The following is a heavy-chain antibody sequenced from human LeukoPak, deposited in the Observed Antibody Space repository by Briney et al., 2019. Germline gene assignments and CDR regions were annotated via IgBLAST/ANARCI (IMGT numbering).Heavy chain of an antibody. J-gene: IGHJ4*02. CDR1: GGSMNNMY. D-gene: IGHD3-3*01. CDR3: ARDQYDTWSRRGNFDS. Sequence: SETLSLTCAVSGGSMNNMYWSWVRQPPGKGLEWIGYIHYSGNTNYSPSFKSRVILSVDTSKNQFSLKLSSVTAADTAVFYCARDQYDTWSRRGNFDSWGQGTLVIVSS. V-gene: IGHV4-59*01. CDR2: IHYSGNT.